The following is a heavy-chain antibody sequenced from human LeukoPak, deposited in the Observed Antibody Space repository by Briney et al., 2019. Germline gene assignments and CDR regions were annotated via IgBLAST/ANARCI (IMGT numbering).Heavy chain of an antibody. J-gene: IGHJ4*02. CDR1: GGSISSYY. V-gene: IGHV4-59*12. CDR2: IYYSGST. Sequence: SSETLSLTCTVSGGSISSYYWSWIRQPPGKGLEWIGYIYYSGSTNYNPSLKSRVTISVDTSKNQFSLKLSSVTAADTAVYYCARSLAVAALDYWGQGTLVTVSS. D-gene: IGHD6-19*01. CDR3: ARSLAVAALDY.